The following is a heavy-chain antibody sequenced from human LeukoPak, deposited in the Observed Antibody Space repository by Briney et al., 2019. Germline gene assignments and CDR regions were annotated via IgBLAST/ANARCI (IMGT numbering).Heavy chain of an antibody. CDR2: ISAYNGNT. CDR3: ARGSRIDWLLALDY. Sequence: ASVKVSCKASGYTFTSYGISWVRQAPGQGLEWMGWISAYNGNTNYAQKLQGRVTITADESTSTAYMELSSLRSEDTAVYYCARGSRIDWLLALDYWGQGTLVTVSS. V-gene: IGHV1-18*01. CDR1: GYTFTSYG. D-gene: IGHD3-9*01. J-gene: IGHJ4*02.